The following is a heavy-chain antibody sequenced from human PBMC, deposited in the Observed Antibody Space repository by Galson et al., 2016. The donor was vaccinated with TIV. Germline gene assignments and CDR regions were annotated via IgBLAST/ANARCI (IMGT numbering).Heavy chain of an antibody. Sequence: SVKVSCKASGYTFSNYGVSWIRQAPGHGLEWMGWISGYNGNTNYAQKFQGRVTLNTDALPSTAYMELRSLTPDDTAIYYCARDRMAILTGYECDYWGQGTLVTVSS. D-gene: IGHD3-9*01. V-gene: IGHV1-18*01. CDR2: ISGYNGNT. CDR1: GYTFSNYG. CDR3: ARDRMAILTGYECDY. J-gene: IGHJ4*02.